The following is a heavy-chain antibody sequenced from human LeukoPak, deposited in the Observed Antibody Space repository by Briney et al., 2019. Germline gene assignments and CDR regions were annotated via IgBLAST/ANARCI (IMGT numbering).Heavy chain of an antibody. J-gene: IGHJ3*02. CDR1: GFTFDDYA. D-gene: IGHD3-22*01. CDR3: ARDYYDSSGYYFGAFDI. CDR2: ISWNSGSI. V-gene: IGHV3-9*01. Sequence: PGRPLRLSCAASGFTFDDYAMHWVRQAPGKGLEWVSGISWNSGSIGYADSVKGRFTISRDNSKNTLYLQMNSLRAEDTAVYYCARDYYDSSGYYFGAFDIWGQGTMVTVSS.